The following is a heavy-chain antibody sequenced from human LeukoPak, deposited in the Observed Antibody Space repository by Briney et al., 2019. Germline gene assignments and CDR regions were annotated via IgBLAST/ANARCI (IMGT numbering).Heavy chain of an antibody. V-gene: IGHV3-48*03. Sequence: GGSLRLSCAASGFTFSNYEMNWVRQAPGKGLEWVSYISSSGSTIYYADSVKGRFTISRDNAKNSLYLQMNSLRADDTAVYYCARMNTAMVNGLNYYYYMDVWGKGTTVTISS. CDR2: ISSSGSTI. D-gene: IGHD5-18*01. CDR3: ARMNTAMVNGLNYYYYMDV. CDR1: GFTFSNYE. J-gene: IGHJ6*03.